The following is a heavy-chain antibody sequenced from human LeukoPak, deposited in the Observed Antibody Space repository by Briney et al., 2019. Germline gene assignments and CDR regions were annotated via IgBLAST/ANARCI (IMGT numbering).Heavy chain of an antibody. Sequence: SETLSLTCAVYGGSFSGYYWSWIRQPPGKGLEWIGEINHSGSTNYNPSLKSPVTISVDTSKNQFSLKLSSVTAADTAVYHCARDNWNYGSSMDVWGQGTTVTVSS. CDR2: INHSGST. V-gene: IGHV4-34*01. J-gene: IGHJ6*02. D-gene: IGHD1-7*01. CDR1: GGSFSGYY. CDR3: ARDNWNYGSSMDV.